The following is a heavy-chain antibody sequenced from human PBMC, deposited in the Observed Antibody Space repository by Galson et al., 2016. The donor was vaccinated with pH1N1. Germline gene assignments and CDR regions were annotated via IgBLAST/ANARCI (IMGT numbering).Heavy chain of an antibody. CDR3: SKDNPVGAIGFDD. CDR1: GFTFDDSA. CDR2: ISGDGGST. J-gene: IGHJ4*02. D-gene: IGHD1-26*01. V-gene: IGHV3-43*02. Sequence: SLRLSCAASGFTFDDSAMHWVRHAPGKGMEWVSLISGDGGSTSYAAAVKGRFTIPRDKSQNSLYLQMNSMRTEDTAWYYCSKDNPVGAIGFDDWCQGTLVTVSS.